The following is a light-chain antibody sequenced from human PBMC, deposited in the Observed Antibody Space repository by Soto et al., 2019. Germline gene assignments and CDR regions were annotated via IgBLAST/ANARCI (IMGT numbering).Light chain of an antibody. J-gene: IGLJ3*02. CDR3: ISYTTNNTWV. CDR1: SCDVGDFNY. Sequence: QSVLTQPASMSGSPGQSIAISCAGASCDVGDFNYVTWYQQHPGKAPKLMIHDVTNRPSGVSYRFSGSKSGNTASLTISGLEAEDEADYYCISYTTNNTWVFGGGTKLTVL. CDR2: DVT. V-gene: IGLV2-14*03.